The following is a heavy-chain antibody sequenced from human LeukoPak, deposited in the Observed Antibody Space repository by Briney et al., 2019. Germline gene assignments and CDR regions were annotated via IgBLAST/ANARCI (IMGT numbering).Heavy chain of an antibody. V-gene: IGHV4-38-2*02. CDR3: ARGRGRILWFGELNYFDY. J-gene: IGHJ4*02. CDR2: INHSGST. CDR1: GYSISSGFY. D-gene: IGHD3-10*01. Sequence: KPSETLSLTRTVSGYSISSGFYWAWIRQPPGKGLEWIGEINHSGSTNYNPSLKSRVTISVDTSKNQFSLKLSSVTAADTAVYYCARGRGRILWFGELNYFDYWGQGTLVTVSS.